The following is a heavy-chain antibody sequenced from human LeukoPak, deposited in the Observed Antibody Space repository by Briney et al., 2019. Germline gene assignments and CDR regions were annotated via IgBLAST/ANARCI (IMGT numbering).Heavy chain of an antibody. D-gene: IGHD3-22*01. CDR1: GYTFTSYA. J-gene: IGHJ6*02. Sequence: ASVKVSCKASGYTFTSYAMHWVRQAPGQGLEWMGIINPSGGSTSYAQKFQGRVTMTRDTSTSTVYMELSSLRSEDTAVYYCARDLVGARDSSGYYYGMDVWGQGTTVTVSS. CDR2: INPSGGST. V-gene: IGHV1-46*01. CDR3: ARDLVGARDSSGYYYGMDV.